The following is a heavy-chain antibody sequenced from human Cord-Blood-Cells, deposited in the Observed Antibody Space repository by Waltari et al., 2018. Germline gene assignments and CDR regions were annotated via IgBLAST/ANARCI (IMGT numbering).Heavy chain of an antibody. CDR1: GFTFSSYS. CDR3: AREPDYGDYFDY. Sequence: EVQLVESGGGLVKPGGSLRLSCAASGFTFSSYSMNWVRQAPGKGLEWVSSINSSSSYIYYADSVKGRFTIARDNAKNSLYLQMNSLRAEDTAVYYCAREPDYGDYFDYWGQGTLVTVSS. D-gene: IGHD4-17*01. CDR2: INSSSSYI. V-gene: IGHV3-21*01. J-gene: IGHJ4*02.